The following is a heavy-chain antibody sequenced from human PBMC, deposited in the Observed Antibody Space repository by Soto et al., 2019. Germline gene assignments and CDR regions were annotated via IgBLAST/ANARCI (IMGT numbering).Heavy chain of an antibody. CDR1: GGTFGSYA. D-gene: IGHD2-2*01. V-gene: IGHV1-69*01. Sequence: QVQLVQSGAEVKKPGSSVKVSCKASGGTFGSYAISWVRQAPGQGLEWMGGIIPIPGTANYAQKFQGRVTIAADESTSTAYMELISLRSDDTAVYYCARSQGSSTSLEIYYYYYYGMDVWGQWTTVTVSS. J-gene: IGHJ6*02. CDR2: IIPIPGTA. CDR3: ARSQGSSTSLEIYYYYYYGMDV.